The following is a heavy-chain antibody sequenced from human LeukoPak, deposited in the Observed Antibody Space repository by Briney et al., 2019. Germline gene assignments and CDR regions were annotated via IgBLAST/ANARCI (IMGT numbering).Heavy chain of an antibody. V-gene: IGHV4-59*01. CDR2: GYYSGST. Sequence: PSETLSLTCTVSGDSIRTYYWSWLRQPPGKGLERIGYGYYSGSTNYNPSLKSRVTIAVDTSKNQFSLKLRSVTAADTAVYYCARDRTNIYGDAFDIWGQGTMVTVSS. D-gene: IGHD5-18*01. CDR1: GDSIRTYY. J-gene: IGHJ3*02. CDR3: ARDRTNIYGDAFDI.